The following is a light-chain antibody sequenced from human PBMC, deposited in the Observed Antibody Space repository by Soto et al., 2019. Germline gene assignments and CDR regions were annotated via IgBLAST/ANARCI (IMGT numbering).Light chain of an antibody. CDR2: SNH. CDR3: AAWDDSLNGPV. V-gene: IGLV1-44*01. Sequence: QSVLTQPASASGTPGQRVTLSCSGSSSNIGSNTVNWYQQLPGTAPKLLIYSNHQRPSGVPDRFSGSKSGTSASLAISGLQSEDEAEYYCAAWDDSLNGPVFGGGTKLTVL. CDR1: SSNIGSNT. J-gene: IGLJ2*01.